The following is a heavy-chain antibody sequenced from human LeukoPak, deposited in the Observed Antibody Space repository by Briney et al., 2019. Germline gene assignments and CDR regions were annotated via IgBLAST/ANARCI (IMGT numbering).Heavy chain of an antibody. J-gene: IGHJ4*02. V-gene: IGHV1-69*04. CDR2: IIPILGIA. D-gene: IGHD1-26*01. CDR3: AKDLRELHQYYFDY. CDR1: GGTFSSYT. Sequence: SVKVSCKASGGTFSSYTISWVRQAPGQGLEWMGRIIPILGIANYAQKFQGRVTITADKSTSTAYMELSSLRSEDAAVYYCAKDLRELHQYYFDYWGQGTLVTVSS.